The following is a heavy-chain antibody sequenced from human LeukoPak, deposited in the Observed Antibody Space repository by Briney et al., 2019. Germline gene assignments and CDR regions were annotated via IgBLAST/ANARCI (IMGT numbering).Heavy chain of an antibody. V-gene: IGHV3-30*18. Sequence: GRSLRLSCSASGFTFSSYGMHWVRQAPGKGLEGVADISYDGSNKYYADPVKSRFTISRDNSKNTLYLQMNSLRAEDTAVYYCVKVITMVRGVIKNYYGMDVWGKGTTVTVSS. CDR2: ISYDGSNK. CDR1: GFTFSSYG. D-gene: IGHD3-10*01. CDR3: VKVITMVRGVIKNYYGMDV. J-gene: IGHJ6*04.